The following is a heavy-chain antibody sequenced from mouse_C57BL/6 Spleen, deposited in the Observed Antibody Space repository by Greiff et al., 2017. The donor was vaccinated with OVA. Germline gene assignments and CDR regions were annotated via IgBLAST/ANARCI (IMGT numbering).Heavy chain of an antibody. V-gene: IGHV1-82*01. CDR2: IYPGDGDT. CDR1: GYAFSSSW. Sequence: QVQLQQSGPELVKPGASVKISCKASGYAFSSSWMNWVKQRPGKGLEWIGRIYPGDGDTNYNGKFKGKATLTADKSSSTAYMQLSSLTSEDSAVYFCARSGYSNYLLDYWGQGTTLTVSS. J-gene: IGHJ2*01. D-gene: IGHD2-5*01. CDR3: ARSGYSNYLLDY.